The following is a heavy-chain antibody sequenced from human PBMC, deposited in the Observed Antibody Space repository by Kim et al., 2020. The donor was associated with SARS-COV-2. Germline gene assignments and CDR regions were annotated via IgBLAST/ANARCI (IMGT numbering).Heavy chain of an antibody. CDR1: GFTFSSYG. Sequence: GGSLRLSCAASGFTFSSYGMHWVRQAPGKGLEWVAVIWYDGSNKYYADSVKGRFTISRDNSKNTLYLQMNSLRAEDMAVYYCARPSAVAVAGTRGAFDIWGQGTMVTVSS. J-gene: IGHJ3*02. CDR3: ARPSAVAVAGTRGAFDI. V-gene: IGHV3-33*01. CDR2: IWYDGSNK. D-gene: IGHD6-19*01.